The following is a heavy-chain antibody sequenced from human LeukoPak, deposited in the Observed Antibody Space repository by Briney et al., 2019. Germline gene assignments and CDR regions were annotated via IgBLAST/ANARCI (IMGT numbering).Heavy chain of an antibody. J-gene: IGHJ6*02. CDR3: ARTSGSPVPAAIYYYGMDV. CDR1: GYTFTSYY. V-gene: IGHV1-46*01. Sequence: GASVKVSCKASGYTFTSYYMHWVRQAPGQGLEWMGIINPSGGSTSYAQKFQGRVTMTRDTSTSTVYMGLSSLRSEDTAVYYCARTSGSPVPAAIYYYGMDVWGQGTTVTVSS. CDR2: INPSGGST. D-gene: IGHD2-2*01.